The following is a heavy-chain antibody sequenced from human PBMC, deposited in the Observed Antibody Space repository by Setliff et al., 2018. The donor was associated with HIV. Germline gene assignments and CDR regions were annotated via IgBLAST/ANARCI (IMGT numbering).Heavy chain of an antibody. CDR1: GGSMSGYY. J-gene: IGHJ4*02. D-gene: IGHD5-18*01. Sequence: SETLSLTCSVSGGSMSGYYWNWSRQPAGKGLEWIGRIYSSGSTNHNPSLKSRVTMSVDTSKNQFSLCLSSVTAADTAVYCGARDPGYISGSPFHFDYWGQGTLVTVSS. CDR2: IYSSGST. CDR3: ARDPGYISGSPFHFDY. V-gene: IGHV4-4*07.